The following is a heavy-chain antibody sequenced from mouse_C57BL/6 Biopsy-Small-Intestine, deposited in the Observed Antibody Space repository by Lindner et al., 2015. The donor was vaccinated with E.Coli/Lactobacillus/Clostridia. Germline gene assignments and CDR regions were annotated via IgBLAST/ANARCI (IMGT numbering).Heavy chain of an antibody. CDR2: ILPGSDDT. Sequence: VQLQESGPELMKPGASVKLSCKATGYTFTGYWIDWVKQRPGHGLEWIGEILPGSDDTNFNEKFKGKASFTAVTSSNTAYMQLSSLTTGDSAIYFCVRRPFDYWGQGTTLTVSS. CDR1: GYTFTGYW. J-gene: IGHJ2*01. CDR3: VRRPFDY. V-gene: IGHV1-9*01.